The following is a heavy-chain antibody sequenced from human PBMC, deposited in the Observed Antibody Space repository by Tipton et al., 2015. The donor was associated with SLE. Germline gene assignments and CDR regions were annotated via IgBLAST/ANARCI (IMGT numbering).Heavy chain of an antibody. CDR1: GNSLSSYY. J-gene: IGHJ4*02. V-gene: IGHV4-4*07. D-gene: IGHD6-19*01. Sequence: TLSLTCTVSGNSLSSYYWSWFRQPAEKGLEWIGHIYSSGSTHYNPSLKSRVTMSVDTSKNQFSLTLSHVTAADTASYYCARVFGYSTGWYFDYWGQGMQVTVSS. CDR3: ARVFGYSTGWYFDY. CDR2: IYSSGST.